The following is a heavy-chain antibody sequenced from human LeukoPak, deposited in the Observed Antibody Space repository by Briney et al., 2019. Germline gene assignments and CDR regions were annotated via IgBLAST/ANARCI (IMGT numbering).Heavy chain of an antibody. J-gene: IGHJ6*02. V-gene: IGHV4-59*01. D-gene: IGHD2-21*02. Sequence: PSETLSLTCTVSGGSISSYYWSWIRQPPGKGLEWIGYIYYSGSTNYNPSLKSRVTISVDTSKNQFSLKLSSVTAADTAVYYCARYGGNSGYDYYYGMDVWGQGTTVTVSS. CDR3: ARYGGNSGYDYYYGMDV. CDR2: IYYSGST. CDR1: GGSISSYY.